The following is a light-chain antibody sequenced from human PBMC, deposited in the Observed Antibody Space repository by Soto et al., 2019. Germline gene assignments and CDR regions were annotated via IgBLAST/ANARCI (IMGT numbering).Light chain of an antibody. CDR1: SSNIGSNT. V-gene: IGLV1-44*01. CDR3: AAWDDSLNAVV. CDR2: SNN. Sequence: QSVLTQPPSASGTPGQRVTISCSGGSSNIGSNTVIWYQQLPGTAPNLLIYSNNQRPSGVPDRFSGSKSGTSASLAISGLQSEDEADYYCAAWDDSLNAVVFGGGTKLTVL. J-gene: IGLJ2*01.